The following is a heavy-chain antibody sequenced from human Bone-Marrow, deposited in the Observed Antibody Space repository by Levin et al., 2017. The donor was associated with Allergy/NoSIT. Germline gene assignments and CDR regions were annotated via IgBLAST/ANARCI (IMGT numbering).Heavy chain of an antibody. CDR2: IWYDGSNK. CDR3: ARDRYSAVAGIDWTHPLDY. CDR1: GFTFSDFG. D-gene: IGHD6-19*01. V-gene: IGHV3-33*01. Sequence: RGESLKISCAASGFTFSDFGIHWVRQAPGKGLEWVAVIWYDGSNKYYTDSVKGRFTISRDNSKNTLYLQMDSLRAEDTAVYDCARDRYSAVAGIDWTHPLDYWGQGTLVTVSS. J-gene: IGHJ4*02.